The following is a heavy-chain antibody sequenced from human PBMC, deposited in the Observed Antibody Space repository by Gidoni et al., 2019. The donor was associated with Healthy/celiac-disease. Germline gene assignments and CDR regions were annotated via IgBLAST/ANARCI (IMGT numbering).Heavy chain of an antibody. CDR2: IWYDGSNK. CDR1: GFTFRSYG. D-gene: IGHD1-26*01. Sequence: QVQLVESGGGVVQPGRSLRLSCAASGFTFRSYGMHWVRQAPGKGREWVAVIWYDGSNKYYADSVKGRFTISRDNSKNTLYLQMNSLRAEDTAVYYCAREEGGSYLSYYYGMDVWGQGTTVTVSS. V-gene: IGHV3-33*01. J-gene: IGHJ6*02. CDR3: AREEGGSYLSYYYGMDV.